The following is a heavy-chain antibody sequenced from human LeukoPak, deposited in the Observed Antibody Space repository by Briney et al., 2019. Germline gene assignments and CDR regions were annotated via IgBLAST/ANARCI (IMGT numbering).Heavy chain of an antibody. V-gene: IGHV3-48*03. CDR1: GFTFSSYE. CDR2: IGSSGSII. D-gene: IGHD2-15*01. CDR3: ARAVLGYCSGGSCDFDY. J-gene: IGHJ4*02. Sequence: GGSLRLSCAASGFTFSSYEMNWVRQAPGKGLEWVSYIGSSGSIIYYADSVKGRFTISRDNAKNSLYLQMNSLRAEDTAVYYCARAVLGYCSGGSCDFDYWGQGTLVTVSS.